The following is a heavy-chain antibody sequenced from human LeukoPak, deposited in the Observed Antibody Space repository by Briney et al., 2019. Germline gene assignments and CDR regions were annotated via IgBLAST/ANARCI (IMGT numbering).Heavy chain of an antibody. CDR1: GYTFTAYA. CDR3: ARGAYGESPNYAFDI. CDR2: ITPSDGA. Sequence: GASVKVSCKSSGYTFTAYAMHWVRQAPGQGLEWMGWITPSDGANYAQKFQGRVTMTRDTSISTAYMELSRLRSDDTAVYYCARGAYGESPNYAFDIWGHGTMVAVCS. J-gene: IGHJ3*02. D-gene: IGHD4-17*01. V-gene: IGHV1-2*02.